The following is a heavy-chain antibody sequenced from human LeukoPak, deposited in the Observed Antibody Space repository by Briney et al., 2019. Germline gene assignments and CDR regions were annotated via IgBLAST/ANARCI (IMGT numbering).Heavy chain of an antibody. D-gene: IGHD2-15*01. CDR1: RFTVSGNY. Sequence: PGGSLRLSCAASRFTVSGNYMSWVRQAPGKGLEWVSVIYAGGSTYYADSVKGRFTISRDFSRNTVYLQMNSLRAEDTAVYYCARGTPGNWYFDLWGSGTRVTGPS. CDR2: IYAGGST. CDR3: ARGTPGNWYFDL. V-gene: IGHV3-66*02. J-gene: IGHJ2*01.